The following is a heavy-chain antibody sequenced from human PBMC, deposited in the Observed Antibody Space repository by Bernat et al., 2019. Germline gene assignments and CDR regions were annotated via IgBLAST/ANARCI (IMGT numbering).Heavy chain of an antibody. CDR2: IWYDGSNK. Sequence: QVQLVESGGGVVQPGRSLRLSCAASGFTFSSYGMHWVRQAPGKGLEWVAVIWYDGSNKYYADSVKGRFTISRDNSKNTLYLQMNSLRAEDTAVYYCARVVKSSWHNDYWGQGTLVIVSS. CDR1: GFTFSSYG. V-gene: IGHV3-33*01. D-gene: IGHD6-13*01. J-gene: IGHJ4*02. CDR3: ARVVKSSWHNDY.